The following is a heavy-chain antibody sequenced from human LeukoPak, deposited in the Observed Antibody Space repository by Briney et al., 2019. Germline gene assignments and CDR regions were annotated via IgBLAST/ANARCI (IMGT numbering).Heavy chain of an antibody. CDR3: ARDPAGKYSSSWFDY. Sequence: GRSLRLSCTASGFTFSSYAMRWVRRAPGKGLEWVAVIWYDGSNKYYPDSVKGRFTISRDNSKNTLYLQMNSLRVEDTAVYYCARDPAGKYSSSWFDYWGQGTLVTVSS. V-gene: IGHV3-33*01. CDR1: GFTFSSYA. J-gene: IGHJ4*02. CDR2: IWYDGSNK. D-gene: IGHD6-13*01.